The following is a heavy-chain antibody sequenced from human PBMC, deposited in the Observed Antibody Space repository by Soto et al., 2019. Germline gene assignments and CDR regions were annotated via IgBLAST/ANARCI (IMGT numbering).Heavy chain of an antibody. CDR2: ISSSGDSA. Sequence: GGSLRLSCAASGFFFSTYAMNWVRQAPGKGLEWVSAISSSGDSAYYAESVRGRFTISRDNSINTLYLQMRSLRPEDTAVYFCAHPRGYGVFDAVDIWGQGTMVSVSS. CDR3: AHPRGYGVFDAVDI. D-gene: IGHD4-17*01. J-gene: IGHJ3*02. V-gene: IGHV3-23*01. CDR1: GFFFSTYA.